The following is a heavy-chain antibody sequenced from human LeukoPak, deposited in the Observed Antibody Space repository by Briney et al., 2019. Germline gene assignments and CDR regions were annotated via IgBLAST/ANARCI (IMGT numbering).Heavy chain of an antibody. D-gene: IGHD6-19*01. J-gene: IGHJ4*02. CDR2: ISSSGSTI. V-gene: IGHV3-11*01. CDR3: ARDKRSSGWYDSGEWYFDY. CDR1: GSTFSDYY. Sequence: GGSLRLSCAASGSTFSDYYMSWIRQAPGKGLEWVSYISSSGSTIYYADSVKGRFTISRDNAKNSLYLQMNSLRAEDTAVYYCARDKRSSGWYDSGEWYFDYWGQGTLVTVSS.